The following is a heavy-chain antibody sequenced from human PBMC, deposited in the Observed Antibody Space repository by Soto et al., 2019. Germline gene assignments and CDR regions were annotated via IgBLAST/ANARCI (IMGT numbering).Heavy chain of an antibody. CDR3: AKEGTSGLYYFDY. Sequence: GGSQRLSCAASGFTYSNYAINWVRQAPGKGLEWVSTISGSGGSPYYADSVKGRFTISRDNSRNTLYLQMNSLRAGDSAIYYCAKEGTSGLYYFDYWGQGTLVTVSS. V-gene: IGHV3-23*01. CDR1: GFTYSNYA. D-gene: IGHD6-19*01. CDR2: ISGSGGSP. J-gene: IGHJ4*02.